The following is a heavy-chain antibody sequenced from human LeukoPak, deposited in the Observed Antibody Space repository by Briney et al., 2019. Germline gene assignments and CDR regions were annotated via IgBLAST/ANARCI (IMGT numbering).Heavy chain of an antibody. D-gene: IGHD5-12*01. CDR3: ARSAQSAIVASPAVWSLDY. CDR2: INHSGST. Sequence: SETLSLTCAVYGGSFSGYYWSWIRQPPGKGLGWIGEINHSGSTNYNPSLKSRVTISVDTSKNQFSLKLSSVTAADTAVYYCARSAQSAIVASPAVWSLDYWGQGTLVTVSS. V-gene: IGHV4-34*01. CDR1: GGSFSGYY. J-gene: IGHJ4*02.